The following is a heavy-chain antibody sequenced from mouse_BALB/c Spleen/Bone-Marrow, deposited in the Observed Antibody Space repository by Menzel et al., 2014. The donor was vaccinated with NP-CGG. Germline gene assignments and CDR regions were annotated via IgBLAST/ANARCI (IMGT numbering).Heavy chain of an antibody. J-gene: IGHJ3*01. CDR2: INPNNGGT. CDR1: GYTFTEYT. D-gene: IGHD2-2*01. V-gene: IGHV1-18*01. CDR3: ARSYGYERSWFAY. Sequence: EVKVVESGPELVKPGASVKISCTTSGYTFTEYTMHWVKQSHGKSLEWIGGINPNNGGTTYNQKFKDKATLTVDKSSNTAYMELHSLTSEDSAVYYCARSYGYERSWFAYWGQGTLVTVSA.